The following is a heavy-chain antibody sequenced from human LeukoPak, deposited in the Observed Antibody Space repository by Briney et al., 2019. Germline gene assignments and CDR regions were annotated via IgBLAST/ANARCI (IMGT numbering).Heavy chain of an antibody. Sequence: GGSLRLSCAASGFTFSDYYMSWIRQAPGKGLEWVSYISSSGSTIYYADSVKGRFTISRDNAKNSLYLQMNSLRAEDTAVYYCASSPTPWELLTLYWGQGTLVTVSS. J-gene: IGHJ4*02. CDR1: GFTFSDYY. D-gene: IGHD1-26*01. CDR2: ISSSGSTI. V-gene: IGHV3-11*04. CDR3: ASSPTPWELLTLY.